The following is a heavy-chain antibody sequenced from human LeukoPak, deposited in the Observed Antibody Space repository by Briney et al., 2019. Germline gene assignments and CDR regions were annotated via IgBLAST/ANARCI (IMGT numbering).Heavy chain of an antibody. V-gene: IGHV3-33*01. D-gene: IGHD3-16*01. CDR2: IWYDGSNK. CDR1: GFTLSSYG. Sequence: PGGSLRLSCAASGFTLSSYGMHWVRQAPGKGLEWVAVIWYDGSNKYYADSVKGRFTISRDNSKNTLYLQMNSLRAEDTAVYYCARDFRGSLFDYWGQGTLVTVSS. J-gene: IGHJ4*02. CDR3: ARDFRGSLFDY.